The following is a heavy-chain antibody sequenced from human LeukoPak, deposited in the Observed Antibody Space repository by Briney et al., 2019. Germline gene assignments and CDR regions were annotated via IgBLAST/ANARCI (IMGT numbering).Heavy chain of an antibody. V-gene: IGHV3-23*01. J-gene: IGHJ4*02. CDR2: ISGGGGRT. CDR1: GFTFSSYA. D-gene: IGHD2-2*01. Sequence: PGGSLRLSCVVSGFTFSSYAMSWVRQAPGKGLEWVSAISGGGGRTYYADSVKGRFSIWRDKYGNTLLLQISSLRAEDTALYYCAKNYAPKFDYGGQGTLVTVSS. CDR3: AKNYAPKFDY.